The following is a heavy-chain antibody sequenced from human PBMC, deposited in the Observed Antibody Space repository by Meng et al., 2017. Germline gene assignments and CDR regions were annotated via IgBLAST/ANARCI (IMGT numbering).Heavy chain of an antibody. CDR1: GYLFTSYD. V-gene: IGHV1-8*01. D-gene: IGHD4-11*01. Sequence: QWQLVQLVAECTNPCATVKVYGKPSGYLFTSYDINWIRQAPGQGLEWMGWVNPINGKTGYAQKFQGRLTMTRDTPIRTAYMELSSLKSEDTAIYYCARGGDYSSWDYWGQGTLVTVSS. CDR3: ARGGDYSSWDY. J-gene: IGHJ4*02. CDR2: VNPINGKT.